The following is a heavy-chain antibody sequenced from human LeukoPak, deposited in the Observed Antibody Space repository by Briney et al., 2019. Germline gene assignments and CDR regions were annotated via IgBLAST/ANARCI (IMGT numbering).Heavy chain of an antibody. Sequence: GGCLRLSCAASGFTFSSYGMHWVRQAPGKGLEWVAVIWYDGSNKYYADSVKGRFTISRDNSKNTLYLQMNSLRAGDTAVYYCARDRVVGANSAFDYWGQGTLVTVSS. CDR2: IWYDGSNK. CDR3: ARDRVVGANSAFDY. J-gene: IGHJ4*02. V-gene: IGHV3-33*01. D-gene: IGHD1-26*01. CDR1: GFTFSSYG.